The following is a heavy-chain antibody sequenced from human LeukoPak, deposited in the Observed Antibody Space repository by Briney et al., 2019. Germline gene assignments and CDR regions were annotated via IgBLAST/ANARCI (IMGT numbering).Heavy chain of an antibody. CDR2: IYYSGST. V-gene: IGHV4-59*01. Sequence: PSETLSLTCTVSGGSISSYYWSWLRQPPGKGLEWFGYIYYSGSTNYNPSLKSRVTISVDTSKNQFSLKLSSVTAADTAVYYCARTDIVVDDSEYFQHWGQGTLVTVSS. CDR1: GGSISSYY. J-gene: IGHJ1*01. CDR3: ARTDIVVDDSEYFQH. D-gene: IGHD2-2*01.